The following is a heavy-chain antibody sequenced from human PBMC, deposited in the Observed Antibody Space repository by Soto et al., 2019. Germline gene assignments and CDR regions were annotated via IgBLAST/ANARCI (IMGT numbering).Heavy chain of an antibody. Sequence: QVQLVQSGAEVKKPGASVKVSCTASGYTFTSYDINWVRQATGQGLEWMGWMNPNSGNTGYAQKFQGRVTMTRNTPISTDYMELSSLRSEDTAVYYCARDRSLRYFDWLHDAFDIWGQGTMVTVSS. J-gene: IGHJ3*02. CDR2: MNPNSGNT. D-gene: IGHD3-9*01. V-gene: IGHV1-8*01. CDR3: ARDRSLRYFDWLHDAFDI. CDR1: GYTFTSYD.